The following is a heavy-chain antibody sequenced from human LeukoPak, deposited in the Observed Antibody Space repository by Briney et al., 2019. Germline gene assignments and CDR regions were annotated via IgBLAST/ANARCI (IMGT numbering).Heavy chain of an antibody. J-gene: IGHJ4*02. V-gene: IGHV3-30*18. CDR2: ISYDGSNK. CDR3: ANVIYCSAGSCYDY. Sequence: GGSLRLSCAASGFTFSSYGMHWVRQAPGKGLEWVAVISYDGSNKYYADSVKGRFTISRDNSKNALYLQMNSLRAEDTAVYCCANVIYCSAGSCYDYWGQRTLVTVPS. CDR1: GFTFSSYG. D-gene: IGHD2-15*01.